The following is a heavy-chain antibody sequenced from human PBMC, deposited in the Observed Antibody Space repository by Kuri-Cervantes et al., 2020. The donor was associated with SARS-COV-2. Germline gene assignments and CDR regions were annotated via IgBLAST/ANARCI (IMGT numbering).Heavy chain of an antibody. D-gene: IGHD3-9*01. CDR2: ISSSGSTI. CDR3: ARVNYDILTGAYYYYYMDV. V-gene: IGHV3-48*03. Sequence: LSLTCAASGFTFSSYEMNWVRQAPGKGLEWVSYISSSGSTIYYADSVKRRFTISRDNAKNSLYLQMNSLRAEDTAVYYCARVNYDILTGAYYYYYMDVWGKGTTVTVSS. CDR1: GFTFSSYE. J-gene: IGHJ6*03.